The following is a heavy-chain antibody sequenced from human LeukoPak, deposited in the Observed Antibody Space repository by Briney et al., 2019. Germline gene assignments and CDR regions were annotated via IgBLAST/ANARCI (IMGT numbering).Heavy chain of an antibody. CDR3: ARPFSGSYSDAFDL. V-gene: IGHV4-59*08. CDR1: GGSISSYY. CDR2: IYYSGST. J-gene: IGHJ3*01. Sequence: SETLSLTCTVSGGSISSYYWSWIRQPPGKGLEWIGYIYYSGSTNYNPSLKSRVTISVDTSKNQFSLKLRSVTAADTAVYYCARPFSGSYSDAFDLWGQGTMVTVSS. D-gene: IGHD1-26*01.